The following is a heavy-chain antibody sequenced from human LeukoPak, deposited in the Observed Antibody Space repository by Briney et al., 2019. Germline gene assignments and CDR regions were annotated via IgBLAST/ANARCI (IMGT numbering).Heavy chain of an antibody. CDR2: IYPGDSDT. CDR3: ARQSGGPFDY. CDR1: GYSFTSYW. J-gene: IGHJ4*02. V-gene: IGHV5-51*01. Sequence: ESLKISCQGSGYSFTSYWIAWVRQMPGNGLEWMGLIYPGDSDTRYSPSFQGQVTISADKAINTAYLQWSSLRASDTAMYYCARQSGGPFDYWGQGALVSVSS. D-gene: IGHD3-10*01.